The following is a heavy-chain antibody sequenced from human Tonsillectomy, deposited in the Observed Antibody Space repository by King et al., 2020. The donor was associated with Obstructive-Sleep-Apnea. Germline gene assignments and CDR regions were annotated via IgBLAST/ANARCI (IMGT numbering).Heavy chain of an antibody. CDR2: ITSGGTTI. CDR3: ARVKVITTLWGSYYYGMDV. V-gene: IGHV3-11*01. D-gene: IGHD3-22*01. CDR1: GFTFSDYY. J-gene: IGHJ6*02. Sequence: VQLVESGGGLVKPGGSLRLSCAASGFTFSDYYMNWIRQAPGKGLEWVSYITSGGTTIYNADSVKGRFTVSRDNAENSLYLQMNSLRAEDTALYYCARVKVITTLWGSYYYGMDVWGRGTTVTVSS.